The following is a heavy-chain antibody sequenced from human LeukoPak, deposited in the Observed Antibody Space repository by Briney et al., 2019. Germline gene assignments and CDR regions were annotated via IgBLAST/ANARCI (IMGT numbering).Heavy chain of an antibody. D-gene: IGHD4-17*01. J-gene: IGHJ3*02. V-gene: IGHV3-66*01. CDR3: ARDYGDLDAFDI. Sequence: GGSLRLSCAASGFTFSNAWMSWVRQAPGKGLEWVSVIYSGGSTYYADSVKGRFTISRDNAKNSLYLQMNSLRAEDTAVYYCARDYGDLDAFDIWGQGTMVTVSS. CDR1: GFTFSNAW. CDR2: IYSGGST.